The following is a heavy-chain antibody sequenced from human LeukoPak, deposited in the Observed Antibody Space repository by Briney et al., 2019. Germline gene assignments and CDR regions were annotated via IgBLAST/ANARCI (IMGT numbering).Heavy chain of an antibody. Sequence: GGSLRLSCAASGFTFGDYAMSWFRQAPGKGLEWVSYISSRSTTIYYADHAKGRFTISRDNAKNSLYLQMNSLRDEDTAIYYCARDGRFGELLNFDYWGQGTLVTVSS. CDR3: ARDGRFGELLNFDY. D-gene: IGHD3-10*01. CDR2: ISSRSTTI. CDR1: GFTFGDYA. J-gene: IGHJ4*02. V-gene: IGHV3-48*02.